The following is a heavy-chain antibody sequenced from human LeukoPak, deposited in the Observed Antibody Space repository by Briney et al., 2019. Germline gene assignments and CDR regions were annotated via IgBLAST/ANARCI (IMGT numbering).Heavy chain of an antibody. CDR2: INHSGST. CDR3: ARGDSSGWYSGY. V-gene: IGHV4-34*01. J-gene: IGHJ4*02. Sequence: SETLSLTCAVYGGSFSGYYWSWIRQPPGKGLEWIGEINHSGSTYYNPSLKSRVTISVDTSKNQFSLKLSSVTAADTAVYYCARGDSSGWYSGYWGQGTLVTVSS. D-gene: IGHD6-19*01. CDR1: GGSFSGYY.